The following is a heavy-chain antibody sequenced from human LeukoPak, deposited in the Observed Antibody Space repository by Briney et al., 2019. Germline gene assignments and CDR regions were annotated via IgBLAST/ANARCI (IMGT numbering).Heavy chain of an antibody. V-gene: IGHV4-31*03. CDR3: ARDHPPDY. J-gene: IGHJ4*02. CDR2: IYYSGST. Sequence: ASETLSLTCTVSGGSISSGGYYWSWIRQHPGKGLEWIGYIYYSGSTYYNPSLKSRVTISVDTSKNQFSLKLSSVTAADAAVYYCARDHPPDYWGQGTLVTVSS. CDR1: GGSISSGGYY.